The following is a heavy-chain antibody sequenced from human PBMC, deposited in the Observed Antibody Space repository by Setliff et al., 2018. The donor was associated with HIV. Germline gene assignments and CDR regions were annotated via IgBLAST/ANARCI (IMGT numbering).Heavy chain of an antibody. D-gene: IGHD5-12*01. CDR1: GDSISSHY. Sequence: LSLTCTVSGDSISSHYWSWIRQPPGKGLEWIGHIYTSGSTNYNPSLKSRVTMSVDTSKNQFSLNLSSVTAADTAVYYCALDPGYRRDYWGQGTLVTVSS. V-gene: IGHV4-4*08. CDR2: IYTSGST. CDR3: ALDPGYRRDY. J-gene: IGHJ4*02.